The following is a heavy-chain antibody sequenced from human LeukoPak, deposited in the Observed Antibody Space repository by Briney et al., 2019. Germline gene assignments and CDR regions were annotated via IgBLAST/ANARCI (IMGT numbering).Heavy chain of an antibody. Sequence: PSGTLSLTCAVSGGSISSSNWWSRVRQPPGKGLEWIGEIYHTGNINYNPSLKSRVTISVDKSKNQFSLKLSSVTAADTAVYYCARVGYSYVAFDIWGQGTMVTVSS. CDR1: GGSISSSNW. CDR2: IYHTGNI. CDR3: ARVGYSYVAFDI. V-gene: IGHV4-4*02. D-gene: IGHD5-18*01. J-gene: IGHJ3*02.